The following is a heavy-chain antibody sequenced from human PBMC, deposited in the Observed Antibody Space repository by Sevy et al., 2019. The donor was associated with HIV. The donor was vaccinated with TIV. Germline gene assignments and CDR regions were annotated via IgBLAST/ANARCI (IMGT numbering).Heavy chain of an antibody. CDR2: IWFDGSNR. Sequence: GGYLRLSCAASGFTFSSYGMHWVRQAPGKGLEWVALIWFDGSNRLYADSVKGRFTISRDNSKNTLYLQMNSLRAEDSAIYYCARAQIQVGSAFDIWGPGTAVTVSS. CDR3: ARAQIQVGSAFDI. CDR1: GFTFSSYG. D-gene: IGHD5-18*01. V-gene: IGHV3-33*01. J-gene: IGHJ3*02.